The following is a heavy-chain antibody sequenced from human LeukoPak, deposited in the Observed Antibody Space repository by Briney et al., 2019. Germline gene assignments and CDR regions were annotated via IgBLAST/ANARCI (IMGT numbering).Heavy chain of an antibody. J-gene: IGHJ5*02. V-gene: IGHV4-59*01. Sequence: SETLSLTCTVSGGSISSYYWSWIRQPPGKGLEWIGYIYYSGSTNYNPSLKSRVTISVDTSRNQFSLKLSSVTAADTAVYYCARVAARPRWFDPWGQGTLVTVSS. D-gene: IGHD6-6*01. CDR3: ARVAARPRWFDP. CDR1: GGSISSYY. CDR2: IYYSGST.